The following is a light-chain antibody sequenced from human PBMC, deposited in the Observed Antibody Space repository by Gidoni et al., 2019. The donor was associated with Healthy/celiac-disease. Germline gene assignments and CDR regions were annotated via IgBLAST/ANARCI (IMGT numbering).Light chain of an antibody. CDR2: AAS. CDR1: QSISSY. J-gene: IGKJ4*01. Sequence: DIQMTQPPSSLSASVGDRVTITCRASQSISSYLNWYQQKPGKAPKLLIYAASSLQSGVQSRFSGSGSGTDFTLTISSLQPEDFATYYCQQSYSTPRTFGGGTKVEIK. V-gene: IGKV1-39*01. CDR3: QQSYSTPRT.